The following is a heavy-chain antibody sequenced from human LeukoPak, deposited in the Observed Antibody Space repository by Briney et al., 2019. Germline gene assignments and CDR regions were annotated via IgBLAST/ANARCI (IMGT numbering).Heavy chain of an antibody. J-gene: IGHJ4*02. D-gene: IGHD3-22*01. Sequence: GGSLRLSCAASGFTFSSYAVSWVRQAPGKGLEWVANIKEDGSEKYYVDSVMGRFTISRDNAKNSQYLEMNSLRAEDTAVYYCARGRFNFDSTGYSSFYHWGQGTLVTVSS. CDR2: IKEDGSEK. CDR3: ARGRFNFDSTGYSSFYH. CDR1: GFTFSSYA. V-gene: IGHV3-7*01.